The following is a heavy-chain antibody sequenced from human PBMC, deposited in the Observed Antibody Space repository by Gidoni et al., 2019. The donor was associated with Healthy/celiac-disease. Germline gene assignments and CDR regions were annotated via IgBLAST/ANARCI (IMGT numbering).Heavy chain of an antibody. V-gene: IGHV4-59*01. D-gene: IGHD2-15*01. J-gene: IGHJ4*02. Sequence: QVQLQESGPGLVKPSDTLSLTCTVSGCSISSYYWSWIRQPPGKGLEWIGYIYYSGSTNYNPSLKRRVTISVDTSKNQFSLKLSSVTAADTAVYYCARDGPSGGSTFSYWGQGTLVTVSS. CDR3: ARDGPSGGSTFSY. CDR2: IYYSGST. CDR1: GCSISSYY.